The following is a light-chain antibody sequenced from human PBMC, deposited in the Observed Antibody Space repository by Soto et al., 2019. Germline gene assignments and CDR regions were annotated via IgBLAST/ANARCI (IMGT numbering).Light chain of an antibody. Sequence: EIVMTQSPATLSVSPGERAALSCRASQSVSSKLAWYRQRPGQAPRLVIYDTSTRATGVPARFSGSGSGTEVTLTISSLQSEDFGVYYCQQYNDWFSITFGQGTRLEIK. V-gene: IGKV3-15*01. J-gene: IGKJ5*01. CDR1: QSVSSK. CDR2: DTS. CDR3: QQYNDWFSIT.